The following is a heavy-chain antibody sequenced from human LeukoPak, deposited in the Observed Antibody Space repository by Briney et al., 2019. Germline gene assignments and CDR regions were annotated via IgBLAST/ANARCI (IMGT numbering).Heavy chain of an antibody. CDR3: ARRRVKYYYDSSGPREAFDI. CDR2: IYYSGST. J-gene: IGHJ3*02. Sequence: SETLSLTCTVSGGSISSYYWSWIRQPPGKGLEWIGYIYYSGSTNYNPSLKSRVTISVDTSKNQFSLKLSSVTAADTAVYYCARRRVKYYYDSSGPREAFDIRGQGTMVTVSS. D-gene: IGHD3-22*01. CDR1: GGSISSYY. V-gene: IGHV4-59*01.